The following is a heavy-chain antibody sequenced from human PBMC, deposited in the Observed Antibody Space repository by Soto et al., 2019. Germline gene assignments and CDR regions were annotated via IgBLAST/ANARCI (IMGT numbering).Heavy chain of an antibody. Sequence: QVQLQESGPGLVKPSETLSLTCTVSGGSVSSGSYYWSWIRQPPGKGLEWIGYIYYSGSTNYNPSLKSRVTISVDTSKNKFSLKLSSVTAADTAVYYCARDDGGSYNYWGQGTLVTVSS. CDR1: GGSVSSGSYY. CDR2: IYYSGST. D-gene: IGHD1-26*01. CDR3: ARDDGGSYNY. J-gene: IGHJ4*02. V-gene: IGHV4-61*01.